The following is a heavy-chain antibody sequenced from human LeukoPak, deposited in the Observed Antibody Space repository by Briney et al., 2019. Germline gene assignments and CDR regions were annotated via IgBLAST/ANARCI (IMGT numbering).Heavy chain of an antibody. CDR3: AKDWGDYWKYFQH. Sequence: GGSLRLSCAASGFTFSSYGMHWVRQAPGKGLEWVAVISYDGSNKYYADSVKGRFTISRDNSKNTLYLQMNSLRAEDTAVYYCAKDWGDYWKYFQHWGQGTLVTVSS. CDR2: ISYDGSNK. CDR1: GFTFSSYG. J-gene: IGHJ1*01. D-gene: IGHD3-16*01. V-gene: IGHV3-30*18.